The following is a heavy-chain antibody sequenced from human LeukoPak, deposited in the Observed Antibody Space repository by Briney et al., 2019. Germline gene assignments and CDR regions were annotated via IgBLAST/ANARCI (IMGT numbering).Heavy chain of an antibody. Sequence: SETLSLTCTLSGDSIISNICWWDGGRLPPGKGLEWIGATFYTGRTFYSPSLKSRVTISVDTSKNQFSLDLSSATAADTAVYYCARRRHNFDFYDVWGQGTRVTVSS. CDR3: ARRRHNFDFYDV. CDR2: TFYTGRT. V-gene: IGHV4-39*01. J-gene: IGHJ3*01. D-gene: IGHD3/OR15-3a*01. CDR1: GDSIISNICW.